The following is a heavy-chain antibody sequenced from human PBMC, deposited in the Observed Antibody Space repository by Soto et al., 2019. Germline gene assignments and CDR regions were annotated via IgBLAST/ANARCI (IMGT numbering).Heavy chain of an antibody. D-gene: IGHD5-18*01. CDR2: ISAYNGNT. Sequence: ASVKVSCKASGYTFTSYGISWVRQAPGQGLEWMGWISAYNGNTNYAQKLQGRVTMTTDTSTSTAYMELRSLRSDDTAVYYCAGVDTAMATYYYGMDVWGQGTTVTVSS. V-gene: IGHV1-18*04. CDR3: AGVDTAMATYYYGMDV. CDR1: GYTFTSYG. J-gene: IGHJ6*02.